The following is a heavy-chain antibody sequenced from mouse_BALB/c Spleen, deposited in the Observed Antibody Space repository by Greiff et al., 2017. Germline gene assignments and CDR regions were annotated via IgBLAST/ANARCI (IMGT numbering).Heavy chain of an antibody. V-gene: IGHV5-17*02. CDR1: GFTFSSFG. CDR2: ISSGSSTI. J-gene: IGHJ3*01. CDR3: ARGDLGLRRGFAY. Sequence: EVKLMESGGGLVQPGGSRKLSCAASGFTFSSFGMHWVRQAPEKGLEWVAYISSGSSTIYYADTVKGRFTISRDNPKNTLFLQMTSLRSEDTAMYYCARGDLGLRRGFAYWGQGTLVTVSA. D-gene: IGHD2-4*01.